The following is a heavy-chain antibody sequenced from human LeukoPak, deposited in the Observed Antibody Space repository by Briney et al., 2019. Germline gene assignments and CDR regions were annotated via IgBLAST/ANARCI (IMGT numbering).Heavy chain of an antibody. J-gene: IGHJ4*02. D-gene: IGHD6-6*01. Sequence: VASVKVSCKASGGTFSSYAISWVRQAPGQGLEWMGRIIPIFGTANYAQKFQGRVTITTDESTSTAYMELSSLRSEDTAVYYCARDSIAARLGYFDYWGQGTLVTVSS. V-gene: IGHV1-69*05. CDR1: GGTFSSYA. CDR2: IIPIFGTA. CDR3: ARDSIAARLGYFDY.